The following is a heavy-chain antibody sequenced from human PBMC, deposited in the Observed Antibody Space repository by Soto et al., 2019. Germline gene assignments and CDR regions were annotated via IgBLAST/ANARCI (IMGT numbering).Heavy chain of an antibody. CDR2: IIPIFGTA. V-gene: IGHV1-69*01. J-gene: IGHJ6*02. CDR1: GGTFSSYA. D-gene: IGHD3-10*01. Sequence: QVQLVQSGAEVKKPGSSVKVSCKASGGTFSSYAISWVRQAPGQGLEWMGGIIPIFGTANYAQKFQGRVTITADESTSTAYMELSSLRSEDMAVYYCARAKSSGSYPNYYYYYGMDVWGQGTTVTVSS. CDR3: ARAKSSGSYPNYYYYYGMDV.